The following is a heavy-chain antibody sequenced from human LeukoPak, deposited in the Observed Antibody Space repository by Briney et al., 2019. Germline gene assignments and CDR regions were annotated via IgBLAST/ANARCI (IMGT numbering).Heavy chain of an antibody. D-gene: IGHD6-19*01. J-gene: IGHJ4*02. CDR3: AGGAPVYSSGWYGSSFDY. CDR1: RFTFSSYD. Sequence: PGGSLRLSCAASRFTFSSYDMYWVRQAPGKGLEWVSYISSGSSSTRYYADSVKGRFTISRDNAKNSLYLQMNSLRAEDTAVYYCAGGAPVYSSGWYGSSFDYWGQGTLVTVSS. V-gene: IGHV3-48*01. CDR2: ISSGSSSTR.